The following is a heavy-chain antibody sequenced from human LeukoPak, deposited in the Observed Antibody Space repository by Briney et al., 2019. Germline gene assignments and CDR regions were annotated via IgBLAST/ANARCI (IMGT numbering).Heavy chain of an antibody. CDR3: AKVSGGGLYYDGMDV. D-gene: IGHD1-14*01. J-gene: IGHJ6*02. Sequence: PGGSLRLSWAASGFTFNNYAMNWVRQAPGKGLEWVSVISGSGGTTYYADSVKGRFTISRDSSKNTLYLQMNSLRAEDTAVYYCAKVSGGGLYYDGMDVWGQGTTVTVSS. CDR2: ISGSGGTT. CDR1: GFTFNNYA. V-gene: IGHV3-23*01.